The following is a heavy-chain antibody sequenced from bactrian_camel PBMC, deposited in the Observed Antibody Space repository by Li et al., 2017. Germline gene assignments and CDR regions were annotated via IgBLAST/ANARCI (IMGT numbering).Heavy chain of an antibody. D-gene: IGHD3*01. CDR2: ISADGAE. J-gene: IGHJ6*01. CDR3: AAKPKRKSVVAQACPSFPLNVLADFGY. V-gene: IGHV3S55*01. Sequence: HVQLVESGGGSVQAGESLKLSCTIPGFTSERCDMHWSRVTTGGQREWVASISADGAETYSDSVKGRFAISRDKSDDTVYLEMNSLKPEDTATYYCAAKPKRKSVVAQACPSFPLNVLADFGYRGQGTQVTVS. CDR1: GFTSERCD.